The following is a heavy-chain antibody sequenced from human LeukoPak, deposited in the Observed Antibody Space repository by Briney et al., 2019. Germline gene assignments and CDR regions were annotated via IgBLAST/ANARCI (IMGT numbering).Heavy chain of an antibody. CDR2: IYHSGNT. V-gene: IGHV4-4*09. Sequence: KASETLSLTCNVSGASMSSNYWSWIRQPPGKGLEWIDYIYHSGNTNYSPSLESRVTMSVDESKNQFSLRVHFVSAADTAVYYCASTRRAAVAGRFDSWGQGTLVTVSS. D-gene: IGHD6-19*01. CDR3: ASTRRAAVAGRFDS. J-gene: IGHJ4*02. CDR1: GASMSSNY.